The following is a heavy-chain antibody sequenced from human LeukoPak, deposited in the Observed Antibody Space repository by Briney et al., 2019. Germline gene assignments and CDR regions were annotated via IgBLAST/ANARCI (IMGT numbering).Heavy chain of an antibody. CDR2: IRGSGGST. CDR3: AKGSTDYSY. D-gene: IGHD2-2*01. J-gene: IGHJ4*02. V-gene: IGHV3-23*01. Sequence: SGGSLRLSCAASGSTFSSYGMSWVRQAPGKGLEWVSAIRGSGGSTYYADSVKGRFTISRDNSKNTLYLQMNSLRAEDRAVYYCAKGSTDYSYWGQGTLVTVSS. CDR1: GSTFSSYG.